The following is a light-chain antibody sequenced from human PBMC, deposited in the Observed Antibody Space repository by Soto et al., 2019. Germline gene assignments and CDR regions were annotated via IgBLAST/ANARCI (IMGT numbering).Light chain of an antibody. Sequence: EIVMTQSPATLSVSPGERAILSCRASQSVSSNLAWYQQKPGQAPRLIIYGASTRATGIPAKFSGSGSGTEFTLTISSLQSEDLAVYYCQQYNNWPRTVGQGTKGEIK. CDR1: QSVSSN. CDR3: QQYNNWPRT. J-gene: IGKJ1*01. V-gene: IGKV3-15*01. CDR2: GAS.